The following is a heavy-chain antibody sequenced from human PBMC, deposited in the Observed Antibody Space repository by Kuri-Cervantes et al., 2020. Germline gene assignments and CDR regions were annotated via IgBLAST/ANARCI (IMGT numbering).Heavy chain of an antibody. D-gene: IGHD6-19*01. V-gene: IGHV4-61*02. CDR2: IYTSGST. J-gene: IGHJ6*02. CDR3: ARDPPRSGWLSRYYYGMDV. CDR1: GDSISSGSYH. Sequence: SETLSLTCTVSGDSISSGSYHWTWIRQPAGKGLEWIGRIYTSGSTNYNPSLKSRVTMSVDTSKNQFSLKLSSVTAADTAVYYCARDPPRSGWLSRYYYGMDVWGQGTTVTVSS.